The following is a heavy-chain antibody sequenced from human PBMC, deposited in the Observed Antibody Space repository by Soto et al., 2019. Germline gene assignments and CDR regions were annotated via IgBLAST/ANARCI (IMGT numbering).Heavy chain of an antibody. CDR2: IKEDGSEK. J-gene: IGHJ6*02. CDR1: GFTFSNSW. CDR3: TRKRFGMDV. Sequence: EVQLVESGGGLVQPGESLRLSCAASGFTFSNSWMSWVRQAPGKGLEWVANIKEDGSEKDYVDPVKGRFTITRDNAKNSLYLQRNNLRAEDTAVYFCTRKRFGMDVWGQGTTVTVSS. V-gene: IGHV3-7*03.